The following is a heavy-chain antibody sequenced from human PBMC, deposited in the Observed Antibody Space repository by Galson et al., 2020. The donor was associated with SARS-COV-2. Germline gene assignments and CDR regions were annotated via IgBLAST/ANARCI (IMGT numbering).Heavy chain of an antibody. Sequence: ASVKVSCKASGYTFTSYGISWVRQAPGQGLEWMGWISAYNGNTNYAQKLQGRVTMTTDTSTSTAYMELRSLRSDDTAVYYCARDRIAARPGALLKFDPWGQGTLVTVSS. J-gene: IGHJ5*02. V-gene: IGHV1-18*01. CDR2: ISAYNGNT. D-gene: IGHD6-6*01. CDR1: GYTFTSYG. CDR3: ARDRIAARPGALLKFDP.